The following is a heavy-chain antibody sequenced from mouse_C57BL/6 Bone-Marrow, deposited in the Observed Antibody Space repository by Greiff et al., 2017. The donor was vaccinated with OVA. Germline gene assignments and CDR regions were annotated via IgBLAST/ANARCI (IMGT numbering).Heavy chain of an antibody. Sequence: VHVKQSGPELVKPGASVKMSCKASGYTFTDYYMHWVKQSHGKSLEWIGYIYPNNGGNGYNQKFKGKATLTVDKSSSTAYMELRSLTSEDSAVYYCARRYYSNPYFDYWGQGTTLTVSS. V-gene: IGHV1-34*01. CDR3: ARRYYSNPYFDY. D-gene: IGHD2-5*01. CDR2: IYPNNGGN. J-gene: IGHJ2*01. CDR1: GYTFTDYY.